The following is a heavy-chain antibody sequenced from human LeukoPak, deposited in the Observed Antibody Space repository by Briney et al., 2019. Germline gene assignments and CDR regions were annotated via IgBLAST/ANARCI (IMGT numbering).Heavy chain of an antibody. CDR3: ARAAYSSTWYSRYFDL. D-gene: IGHD6-13*01. J-gene: IGHJ2*01. CDR1: GFTFSSYD. CDR2: IGTAGEI. Sequence: GGSLTLSCAASGFTFSSYDIHRVRQATGKGLEWVSGIGTAGEIYYPGSVKGRFTISRENAKNSLYLQMNSLRAGDTAVYYCARAAYSSTWYSRYFDLWGRGTLVTVSS. V-gene: IGHV3-13*01.